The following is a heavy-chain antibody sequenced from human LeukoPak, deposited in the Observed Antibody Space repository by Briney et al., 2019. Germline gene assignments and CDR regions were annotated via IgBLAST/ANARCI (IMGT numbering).Heavy chain of an antibody. CDR2: MYYSGST. D-gene: IGHD4-17*01. V-gene: IGHV4-39*07. CDR1: GGSISSSSYY. Sequence: PSETLSLTCNVSGGSISSSSYYWGWIRQSPGKGLEWIGSMYYSGSTYYNPSLKSRVTLSVDTSKNQFSLNLSSVTAADTAIYYCARTYGDYRFDFWGQGTLVTVSS. J-gene: IGHJ4*02. CDR3: ARTYGDYRFDF.